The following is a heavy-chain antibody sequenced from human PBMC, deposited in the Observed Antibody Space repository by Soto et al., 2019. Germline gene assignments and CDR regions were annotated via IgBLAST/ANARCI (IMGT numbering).Heavy chain of an antibody. CDR1: GYPVTAYY. D-gene: IGHD3-3*01. CDR3: ARGGGVGVAGSAAFDM. Sequence: QLHLVQSGAVVKKPGASVTVSCSASGYPVTAYYMHWVRQAPGRGLEWMGGINPATGAAKYTQTFQGRVTMTRDTSPSTGFMALSGLTSEATAVFYCARGGGVGVAGSAAFDMWGQGTLVTVSS. V-gene: IGHV1-2*02. J-gene: IGHJ3*02. CDR2: INPATGAA.